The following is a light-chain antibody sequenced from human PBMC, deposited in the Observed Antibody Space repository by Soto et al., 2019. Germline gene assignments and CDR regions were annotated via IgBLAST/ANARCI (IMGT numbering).Light chain of an antibody. V-gene: IGKV1-5*03. Sequence: DIQMTQSPSTLSASVGDRVTITCRASQSINTWLAWYRQKPGKAPNLLIYKASSLESGVPSRFSGSGSGTEFTLTIRSLQPDDFATYYCQQYNTYPWTFGQGTKV. CDR2: KAS. CDR1: QSINTW. CDR3: QQYNTYPWT. J-gene: IGKJ1*01.